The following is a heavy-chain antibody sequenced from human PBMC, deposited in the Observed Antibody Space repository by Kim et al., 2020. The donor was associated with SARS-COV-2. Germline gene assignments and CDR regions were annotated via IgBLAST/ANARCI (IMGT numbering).Heavy chain of an antibody. CDR3: ARFMITFGGVPTDY. CDR2: INPNSGGT. J-gene: IGHJ4*02. Sequence: ASVKVSCKASGYTFTGYYMHWVRQAPGQGLEWMGRINPNSGGTNYAQKFQGRVTMTRDTSISTAYIELSRLRSDDTAGYYCARFMITFGGVPTDYWGQGTLVTVSS. CDR1: GYTFTGYY. D-gene: IGHD3-16*01. V-gene: IGHV1-2*06.